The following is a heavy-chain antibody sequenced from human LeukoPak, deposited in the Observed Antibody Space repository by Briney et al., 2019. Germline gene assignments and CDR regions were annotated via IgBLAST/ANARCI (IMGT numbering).Heavy chain of an antibody. CDR2: IRYDGSNK. CDR1: GFTFSSYG. D-gene: IGHD1-26*01. J-gene: IGHJ4*02. Sequence: GGSLRLSCAASGFTFSSYGMHWVRQAPGKGLEWVAFIRYDGSNKYYADSVKGRFTISRDNSKNTLYLQMNSLRAEDTAVYYCAKGAKVGATTYFDYWGQGTLVTVSP. CDR3: AKGAKVGATTYFDY. V-gene: IGHV3-30*02.